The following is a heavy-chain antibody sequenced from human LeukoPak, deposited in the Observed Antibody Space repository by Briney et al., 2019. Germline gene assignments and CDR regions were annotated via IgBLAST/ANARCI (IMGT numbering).Heavy chain of an antibody. CDR2: IKPGGNEK. D-gene: IGHD3-3*01. J-gene: IGHJ3*01. Sequence: GGSLRLSCAASGFTFNNYWMTWVRQGPGKGLEWVANIKPGGNEKYYVDSVKGRFTISSDNVKNSLYLQMNSLRAEDTAIYYCATFRFLGTWGQGTMVTVSP. CDR1: GFTFNNYW. V-gene: IGHV3-7*03. CDR3: ATFRFLGT.